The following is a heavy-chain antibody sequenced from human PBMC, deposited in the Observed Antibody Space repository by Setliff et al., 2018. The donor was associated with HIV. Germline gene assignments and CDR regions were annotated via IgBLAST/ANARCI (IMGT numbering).Heavy chain of an antibody. V-gene: IGHV4-61*02. CDR1: GGPISSGNYY. D-gene: IGHD3-16*01. J-gene: IGHJ6*03. CDR3: ARRSPGGGYYMDV. Sequence: SETLSLTCTVSGGPISSGNYYWSWIRQPAGKGLEWIGRIYTSGSTNYNPSLKSRVTISLDTSKNQFSLNLSSVTAADTAVYYCARRSPGGGYYMDVWGRGTTVTVSS. CDR2: IYTSGST.